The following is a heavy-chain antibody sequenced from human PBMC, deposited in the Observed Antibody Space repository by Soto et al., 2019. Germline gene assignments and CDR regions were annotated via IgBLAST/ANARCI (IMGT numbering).Heavy chain of an antibody. V-gene: IGHV3-21*01. CDR1: GFTFSAYT. Sequence: EVQLVESGGGLVKPGGSLRLSCAASGFTFSAYTMNWVRQAPGKGLEWVSSITSTSSYIYYADSVKGRFTISRDNAKNSLFLQMNSLRAEDTAVYYCANSVGGWFDPWGQGTLVTVSS. D-gene: IGHD2-2*01. CDR3: ANSVGGWFDP. CDR2: ITSTSSYI. J-gene: IGHJ5*02.